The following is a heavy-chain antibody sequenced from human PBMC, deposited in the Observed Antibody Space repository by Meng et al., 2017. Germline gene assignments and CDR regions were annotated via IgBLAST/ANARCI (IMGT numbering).Heavy chain of an antibody. CDR3: ARMGIAVAGTLGWEDY. V-gene: IGHV7-4-1*02. CDR2: INTNTGNP. J-gene: IGHJ4*02. Sequence: QVPLVRSGSELKKPGASVKVSCKASGYTFTSYAMNLVRQAPGQGLEWMGWINTNTGNPTYAQGFTGRFVFSLDTSVSTAYLQISSLKAEDTAVYYCARMGIAVAGTLGWEDYWGQGTLVTVSS. D-gene: IGHD6-19*01. CDR1: GYTFTSYA.